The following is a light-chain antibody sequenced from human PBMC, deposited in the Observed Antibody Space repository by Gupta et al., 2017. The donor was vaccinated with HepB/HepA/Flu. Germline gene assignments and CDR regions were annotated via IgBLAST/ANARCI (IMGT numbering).Light chain of an antibody. J-gene: IGKJ1*01. CDR1: QSVSSRR. V-gene: IGKV3-20*01. Sequence: EIVLTQSPGTLSMSPGETATLSCRASQSVSSRRLAWYQQKSGQAPRLLIYDASSRITDTPHRFSCSGSGTDFTLTISRLEPEDFAVYYCQQYGSSLTTFGQGTKVEI. CDR3: QQYGSSLTT. CDR2: DAS.